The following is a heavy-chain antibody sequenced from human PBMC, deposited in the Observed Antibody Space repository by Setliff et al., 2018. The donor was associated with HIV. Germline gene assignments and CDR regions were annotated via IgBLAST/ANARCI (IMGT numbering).Heavy chain of an antibody. J-gene: IGHJ1*01. CDR2: VYYTGTA. V-gene: IGHV4-31*03. D-gene: IGHD1-1*01. Sequence: SETLSLTCSVSGVSVSSGGYYWSWIRQHPGKGLEWIGYVYYTGTAYFNPSLKSRITISVDTSRNQFSLKLGFVTAADTAVYYCARGESTTWDLAEYFQHWGHGTLVTVSS. CDR3: ARGESTTWDLAEYFQH. CDR1: GVSVSSGGYY.